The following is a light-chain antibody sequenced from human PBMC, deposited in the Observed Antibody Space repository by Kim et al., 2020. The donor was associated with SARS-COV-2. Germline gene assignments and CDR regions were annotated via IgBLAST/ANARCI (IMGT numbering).Light chain of an antibody. Sequence: GQSVTISCTGTNSDVGGYNYVSWYQQHPGKVPKLIIYDVTKRPSGVPDRFSGSKSGNTASLTISGLHVEDETDYYCCSYAGSYTLVFGGGTQLTVL. CDR2: DVT. CDR3: CSYAGSYTLV. J-gene: IGLJ2*01. V-gene: IGLV2-11*01. CDR1: NSDVGGYNY.